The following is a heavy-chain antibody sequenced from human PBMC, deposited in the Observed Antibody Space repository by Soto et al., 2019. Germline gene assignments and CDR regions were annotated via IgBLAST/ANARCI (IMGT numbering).Heavy chain of an antibody. CDR2: ISGSGGST. CDR1: GLTFSSYA. J-gene: IGHJ4*02. D-gene: IGHD3-10*01. CDR3: AKDQAYYGSGSYDSGPFDY. V-gene: IGHV3-23*01. Sequence: GSLVLSCSASGLTFSSYAMSWVRQAPGKGLEWVSAISGSGGSTYYADSVKGRFTISRDNSKNTLYLQMNSLRAEDTAVYYCAKDQAYYGSGSYDSGPFDYWGQGTLVTVYS.